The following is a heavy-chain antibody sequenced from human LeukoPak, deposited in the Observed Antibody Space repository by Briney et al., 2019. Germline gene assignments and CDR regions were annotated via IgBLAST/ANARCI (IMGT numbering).Heavy chain of an antibody. CDR3: ARVLAYYDILTGYPGYFYFDY. V-gene: IGHV4-59*01. J-gene: IGHJ4*02. CDR2: IYYSGST. Sequence: PSETLSLTCTVSGGSISSYYWSWIRQPPGKGLEWIGYIYYSGSTNYNPSLKSRVTISVDTSKHQFSLKLSSVTAADTAVYYCARVLAYYDILTGYPGYFYFDYWGQGTLVTVSS. CDR1: GGSISSYY. D-gene: IGHD3-9*01.